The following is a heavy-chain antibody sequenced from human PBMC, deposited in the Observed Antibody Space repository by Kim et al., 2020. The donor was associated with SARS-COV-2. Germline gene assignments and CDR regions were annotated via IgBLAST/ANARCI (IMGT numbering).Heavy chain of an antibody. CDR3: ARFGDYYDSSGYLFSAFDI. V-gene: IGHV1-69*13. Sequence: SVKVSCKASGGTFSSYAISWVRQAPGQGLEWMGGIIPIFGTANYAQKFQGRVTITADESTSTAYMELSSLRSEDTAVYYCARFGDYYDSSGYLFSAFDIWGQGTMVTVSS. J-gene: IGHJ3*02. CDR2: IIPIFGTA. D-gene: IGHD3-22*01. CDR1: GGTFSSYA.